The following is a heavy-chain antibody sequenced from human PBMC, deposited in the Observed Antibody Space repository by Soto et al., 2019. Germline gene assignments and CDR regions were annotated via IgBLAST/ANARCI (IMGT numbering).Heavy chain of an antibody. CDR2: IYHSGST. V-gene: IGHV4-30-2*01. CDR1: GGSISSGGYS. D-gene: IGHD5-12*01. Sequence: QLQLQESGSGLVKPSQTLSLTCAVSGGSISSGGYSWSWIRQPPGKGLEWIGYIYHSGSTSYNPSLKRRVTISVDRAKNQFSLKLSSVTAADTAVYYCAAGGGLPRYYWGQGTLVTVSS. J-gene: IGHJ4*02. CDR3: AAGGGLPRYY.